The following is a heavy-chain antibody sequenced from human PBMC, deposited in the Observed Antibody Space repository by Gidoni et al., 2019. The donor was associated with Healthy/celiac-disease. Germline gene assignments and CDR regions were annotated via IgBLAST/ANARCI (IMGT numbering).Heavy chain of an antibody. Sequence: CKASGRPFHSHAISWVRQAPGQGLEWMGGIIPIFGTANYAQKFQGRVTITADESTSTAYMELSSLRSEDTAVYYCASIDYYDSSGYPYYFDYWGQGTLVTVSS. CDR3: ASIDYYDSSGYPYYFDY. J-gene: IGHJ4*02. CDR2: IIPIFGTA. CDR1: GRPFHSHA. D-gene: IGHD3-22*01. V-gene: IGHV1-69*01.